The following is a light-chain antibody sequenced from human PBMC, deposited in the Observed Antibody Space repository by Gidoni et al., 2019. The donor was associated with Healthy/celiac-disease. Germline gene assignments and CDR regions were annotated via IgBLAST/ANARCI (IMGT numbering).Light chain of an antibody. V-gene: IGKV1-39*01. Sequence: DIQMTQSPSSLSASVGDRVTITCRASQSISSYLNWYQQKPGKAPKLLIYAASSLQSGVPSRFSASGSGTDFTLTISRLHPEDFATYYCQQSYSTPSTFGQGTRLEIK. CDR1: QSISSY. CDR3: QQSYSTPST. CDR2: AAS. J-gene: IGKJ5*01.